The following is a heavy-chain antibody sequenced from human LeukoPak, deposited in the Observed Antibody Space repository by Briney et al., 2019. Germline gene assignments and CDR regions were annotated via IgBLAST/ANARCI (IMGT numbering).Heavy chain of an antibody. CDR3: ASISALILGESFDY. V-gene: IGHV3-15*01. CDR1: GFNFKNAW. J-gene: IGHJ4*02. CDR2: IKSKVDGGTT. D-gene: IGHD2-8*02. Sequence: GGSLRLSCAASGFNFKNAWMSWVRQAPGKGLEWVGRIKSKVDGGTTDFAAPVKGRFTISRDDSKNTQFLQMNGLKTEDTAIYYCASISALILGESFDYWGQGALVIVSS.